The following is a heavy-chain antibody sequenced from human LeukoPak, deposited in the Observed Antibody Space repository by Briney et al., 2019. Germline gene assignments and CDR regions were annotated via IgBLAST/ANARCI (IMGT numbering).Heavy chain of an antibody. V-gene: IGHV3-23*01. CDR2: ISGSAHKI. CDR1: GITFSNYA. Sequence: GGSLRLSCVASGITFSNYAVSWVRQAPEKGLDWVSVISGSAHKIRYADSVKGRFTISRDNSENIVYLQMNNLGVEDTAVYYCAGRPTGYSSGYIHWGQGTLVTVSS. J-gene: IGHJ4*02. CDR3: AGRPTGYSSGYIH. D-gene: IGHD5-18*01.